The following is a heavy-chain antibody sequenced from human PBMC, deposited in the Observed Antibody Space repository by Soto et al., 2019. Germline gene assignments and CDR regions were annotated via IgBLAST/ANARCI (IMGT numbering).Heavy chain of an antibody. D-gene: IGHD3-22*01. Sequence: PSETQSLTCTVSGGTIRSGGYSWSWIRQPPGKGLEWIGYIYHSGSTYYNPSLKSRVTISVDRSKNQFSLKLSSVTAVDTAVYYCARDYYDSSGYPNWFDPWGQGTLVTVSS. J-gene: IGHJ5*02. CDR3: ARDYYDSSGYPNWFDP. CDR1: GGTIRSGGYS. CDR2: IYHSGST. V-gene: IGHV4-30-2*01.